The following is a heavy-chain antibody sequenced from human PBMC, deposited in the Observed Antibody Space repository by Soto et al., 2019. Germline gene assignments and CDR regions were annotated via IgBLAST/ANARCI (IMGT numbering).Heavy chain of an antibody. CDR2: INHSGST. CDR1: GGSFSGYY. Sequence: PSETLSLTYAVYGGSFSGYYWSWIRQPPGKGLEWIGEINHSGSTNYNPSLKSRVTISVDTSKNQFSLKLSSVTAADTAVYYCARGRAYETNYYYYGMDVWGQGTTVTVSS. D-gene: IGHD3-3*01. CDR3: ARGRAYETNYYYYGMDV. J-gene: IGHJ6*02. V-gene: IGHV4-34*01.